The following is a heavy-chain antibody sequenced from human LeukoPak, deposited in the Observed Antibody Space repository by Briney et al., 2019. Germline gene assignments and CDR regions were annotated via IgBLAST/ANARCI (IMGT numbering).Heavy chain of an antibody. Sequence: PGGSLRLSCAASGFTFSSQWMSWIRQTPGKGLDWVANIKPDGGATYYADSLNGRFTISRDNAKNSLYLQMNSLRAEDTAVYYCVRGSSGTVVRGIAWAWFDPWGQGTLVTVSS. J-gene: IGHJ5*02. CDR2: IKPDGGAT. CDR3: VRGSSGTVVRGIAWAWFDP. V-gene: IGHV3-7*05. D-gene: IGHD3-10*01. CDR1: GFTFSSQW.